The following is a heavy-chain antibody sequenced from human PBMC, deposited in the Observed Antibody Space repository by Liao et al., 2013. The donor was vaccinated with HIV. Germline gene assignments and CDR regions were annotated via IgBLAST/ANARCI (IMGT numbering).Heavy chain of an antibody. Sequence: QVQLQESGPGLVKPSETLSLTCTVSGDSVTSYYWSWIRQPAGKGLEWIGRIYTSGSTKYNPSLKSRVTISVDTSKNQFSLKLSSVTAADTAVYYCTRDSVYDSSGYYYGLGDYWGQGTLVTVSS. J-gene: IGHJ4*02. V-gene: IGHV4-4*07. CDR2: IYTSGST. CDR3: TRDSVYDSSGYYYGLGDY. D-gene: IGHD3-22*01. CDR1: GDSVTSYY.